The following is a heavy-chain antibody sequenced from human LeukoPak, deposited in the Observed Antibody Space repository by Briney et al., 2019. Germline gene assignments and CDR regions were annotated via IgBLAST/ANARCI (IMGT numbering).Heavy chain of an antibody. CDR1: GGSISSYY. J-gene: IGHJ6*03. Sequence: SETLSLTCTVSGGSISSYYWSWIRQPAGKGLEWIGRIYTSGSTNYNPSLKSRVTISVDTSKNQFSLKLSSVTAADTAVYYCAREVDCSSTSCYTLLYYMDVWGKGTTVTVSS. CDR2: IYTSGST. V-gene: IGHV4-4*07. CDR3: AREVDCSSTSCYTLLYYMDV. D-gene: IGHD2-2*02.